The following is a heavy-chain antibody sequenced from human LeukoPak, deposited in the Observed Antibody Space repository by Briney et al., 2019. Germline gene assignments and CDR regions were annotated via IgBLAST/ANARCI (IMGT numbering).Heavy chain of an antibody. D-gene: IGHD3-16*02. Sequence: SETLSLTCAVYGGSFSGYYWSWIRQPPGKGLEWIGEINHSGSTNYNPSLKSRVTISVDTSKNQFSLKLSSVTAADTAVYYCARVRQLHRHTDTRDYWGQGTLVTVSS. CDR2: INHSGST. V-gene: IGHV4-34*01. J-gene: IGHJ4*02. CDR3: ARVRQLHRHTDTRDY. CDR1: GGSFSGYY.